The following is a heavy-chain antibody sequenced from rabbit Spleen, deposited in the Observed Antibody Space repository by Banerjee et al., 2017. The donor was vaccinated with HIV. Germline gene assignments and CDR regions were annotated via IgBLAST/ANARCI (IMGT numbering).Heavy chain of an antibody. CDR2: IYAGGSGST. J-gene: IGHJ4*01. Sequence: QEQLEESGGDLVKPEGSLTLTCTASGFSFSSSYWICWVRQAPGKGLELIACIYAGGSGSTYYASWAKGRFTISKTSSTTVTLQMTSLTAADTATYFCARLYNGDGYAINLWGPGTLVTVS. D-gene: IGHD6-1*01. V-gene: IGHV1S45*01. CDR3: ARLYNGDGYAINL. CDR1: GFSFSSSYW.